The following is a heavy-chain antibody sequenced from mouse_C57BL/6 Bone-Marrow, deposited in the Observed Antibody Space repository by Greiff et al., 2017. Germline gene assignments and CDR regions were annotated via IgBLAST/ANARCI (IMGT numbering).Heavy chain of an antibody. D-gene: IGHD1-1*01. V-gene: IGHV1-54*01. J-gene: IGHJ4*01. CDR3: ARGFIYYYGSSYFSYAMDY. CDR1: GYAFTHYL. CDR2: INPGSGGT. Sequence: VQLQQSGVELVRPGTSVKVSCMASGYAFTHYLIEWVKQRPGQGLEWIGVINPGSGGTTYNEKFPGKATLTADKSSSTAYMQLRSLTSESSEVYFCARGFIYYYGSSYFSYAMDYWGQGTSVTVSS.